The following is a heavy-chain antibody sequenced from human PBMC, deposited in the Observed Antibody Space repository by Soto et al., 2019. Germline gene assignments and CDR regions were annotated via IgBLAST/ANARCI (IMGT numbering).Heavy chain of an antibody. D-gene: IGHD2-8*01. CDR1: GADINTYS. CDR2: IYTSASI. CDR3: ARARDAGYNFYYGSDV. Sequence: ASETLSLTCSVSGADINTYSWTWIRQPAGQGLERIGSIYTSASINYNHSLKGRVTVSVDTSTSQVSLRLASVTAADTAICYCARARDAGYNFYYGSDVWGQGTTVTVSS. V-gene: IGHV4-4*07. J-gene: IGHJ6*02.